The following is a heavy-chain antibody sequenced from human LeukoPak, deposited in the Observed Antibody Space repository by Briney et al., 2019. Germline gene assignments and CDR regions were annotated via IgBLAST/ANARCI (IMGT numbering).Heavy chain of an antibody. CDR2: IRYDGSNK. D-gene: IGHD2-2*01. CDR1: GFTFSSYG. CDR3: AKDSPCSSTSCSLLISRWFDP. J-gene: IGHJ5*02. Sequence: GGSLRLSCAASGFTFSSYGMHWVRQAPGKGLEGVAFIRYDGSNKYYADSVKGRFTISRDNSKNTLYLQMNSLRAEDTAVYYCAKDSPCSSTSCSLLISRWFDPWGQGTLVTVSS. V-gene: IGHV3-30*02.